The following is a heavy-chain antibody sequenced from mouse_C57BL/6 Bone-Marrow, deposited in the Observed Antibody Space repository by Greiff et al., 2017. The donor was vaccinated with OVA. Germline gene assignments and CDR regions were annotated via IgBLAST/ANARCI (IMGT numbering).Heavy chain of an antibody. CDR2: IDPENGDT. D-gene: IGHD1-1*01. Sequence: VQLKQSGAELVRPGASVKLSCTASGFNIKDDYMHWVKQRPEQGLEWIGWIDPENGDTEYASKFQGKATITADTSSNTAYLQLSSLTSEDTAVYYCTTVVAKSFAYWGQGTLVTVSA. V-gene: IGHV14-4*01. J-gene: IGHJ3*01. CDR1: GFNIKDDY. CDR3: TTVVAKSFAY.